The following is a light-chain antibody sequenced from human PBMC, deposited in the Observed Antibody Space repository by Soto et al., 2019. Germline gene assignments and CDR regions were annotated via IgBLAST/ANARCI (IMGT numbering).Light chain of an antibody. V-gene: IGKV3-20*01. CDR3: QQYAGSPRT. CDR2: GAS. J-gene: IGKJ2*01. CDR1: QTITNNY. Sequence: EIVLTQSPGTLSLSPGERATLSCRASQTITNNYLAWYQQKPDQAPRLLFYGASSRATGIPDRFSGSGSGTDFTLTISRLESEDFAVYYCQQYAGSPRTFXQGTKVDIK.